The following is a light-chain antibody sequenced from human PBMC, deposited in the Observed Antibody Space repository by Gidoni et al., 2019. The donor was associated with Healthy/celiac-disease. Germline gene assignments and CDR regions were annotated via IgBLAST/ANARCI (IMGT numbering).Light chain of an antibody. CDR1: QSISSY. CDR2: AAS. V-gene: IGKV1-39*01. J-gene: IGKJ4*01. Sequence: EIQMTQSTSSLSASVGDRVTITCRASQSISSYLNWYQQKPGKAPKLLIYAASSLQSGVPSRFSGSGSGTDFTLTISSLQPEDFATYYCQQSYSTLALTFGGGTKVEIK. CDR3: QQSYSTLALT.